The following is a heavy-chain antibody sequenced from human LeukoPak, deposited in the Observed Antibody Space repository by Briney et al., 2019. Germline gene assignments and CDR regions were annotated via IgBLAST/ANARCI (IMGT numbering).Heavy chain of an antibody. J-gene: IGHJ4*02. CDR3: ARDRGSSSWYDPYYFDY. V-gene: IGHV1-69*13. Sequence: GASVKVSCKASGYTFTSYDINWVRQATGQGLEWMGGIIPIFGTANYAQKFQGRVTITADESTSTAYMELSSLRSEDTAVYYCARDRGSSSWYDPYYFDYWGQGTLVTVSS. CDR2: IIPIFGTA. D-gene: IGHD6-13*01. CDR1: GYTFTSYD.